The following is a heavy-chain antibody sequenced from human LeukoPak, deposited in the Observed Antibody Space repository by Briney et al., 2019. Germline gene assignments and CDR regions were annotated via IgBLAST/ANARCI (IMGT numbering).Heavy chain of an antibody. Sequence: SETLSLTCADSGGSFSDYSWIWIRQPPGKGLECIGEINPSGVTNHNPPLMGRVSMSVDTSKNQISLRVSSVHAADTAVYYCAGVGYSFSINDWSRTVLGAYPTKYYYYMDVWGKGTTVTVSS. CDR2: INPSGVT. J-gene: IGHJ6*03. D-gene: IGHD5-18*01. CDR3: AGVGYSFSINDWSRTVLGAYPTKYYYYMDV. CDR1: GGSFSDYS. V-gene: IGHV4-34*01.